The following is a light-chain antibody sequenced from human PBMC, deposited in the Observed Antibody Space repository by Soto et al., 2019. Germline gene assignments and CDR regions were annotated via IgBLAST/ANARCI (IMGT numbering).Light chain of an antibody. J-gene: IGLJ1*01. CDR3: SSYTSSSTLV. Sequence: QSVLSPLASASGPPGQSITISSTGTNSHVGGYNYVSWYQQHPGNAPKLMIYDVSNRPSGVSNRFSGSKSGNTASLTISGLQAEDEADYYCSSYTSSSTLVFGTGTKVTVL. V-gene: IGLV2-14*01. CDR2: DVS. CDR1: NSHVGGYNY.